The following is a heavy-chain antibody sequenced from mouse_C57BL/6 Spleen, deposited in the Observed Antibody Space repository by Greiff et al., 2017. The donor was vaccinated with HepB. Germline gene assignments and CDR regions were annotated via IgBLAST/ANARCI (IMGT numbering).Heavy chain of an antibody. J-gene: IGHJ2*01. CDR2: IDPSDSYT. CDR3: GRESAYGSSSDY. Sequence: QVQLQQPGAELVMPGASVKLSCKASGYTFTSYWMHWVKQRPGQGLEWIGEIDPSDSYTNYNQKFKGKSTLTVDKSSSTAYMQLRSLTSEDSAVYDCGRESAYGSSSDYWGQGTTLTVSS. D-gene: IGHD1-1*01. CDR1: GYTFTSYW. V-gene: IGHV1-69*01.